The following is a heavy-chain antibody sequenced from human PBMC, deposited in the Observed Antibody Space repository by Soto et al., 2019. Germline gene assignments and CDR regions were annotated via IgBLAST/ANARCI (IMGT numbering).Heavy chain of an antibody. CDR3: ARGRYGDY. CDR2: ISAHNGNT. CDR1: GYGFTTYG. J-gene: IGHJ4*02. D-gene: IGHD1-1*01. V-gene: IGHV1-18*01. Sequence: QVHLVQSGAEVKKPGASVKVSCKGSGYGFTTYGITWVRQAPGQGLEWMAWISAHNGNTNYAQKLHGRVTVTRDTSTSTAYMEVRSLSSDDAAVYYCARGRYGDYWGQGALVTVSS.